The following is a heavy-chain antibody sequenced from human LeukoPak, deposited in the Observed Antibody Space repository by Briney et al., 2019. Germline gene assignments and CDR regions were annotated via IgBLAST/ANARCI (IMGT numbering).Heavy chain of an antibody. D-gene: IGHD5-18*01. Sequence: PSETLSLTCTVSGGSISSYYWSWIRQPAAKGLEGIGRIYTSGSTNYNPSLKSRVTMSVDTSKNQFSLKLSSVTAADTAVYYCARHDSDSWYYFVSWGQGNLVTASP. J-gene: IGHJ4*02. CDR2: IYTSGST. CDR3: ARHDSDSWYYFVS. CDR1: GGSISSYY. V-gene: IGHV4-4*07.